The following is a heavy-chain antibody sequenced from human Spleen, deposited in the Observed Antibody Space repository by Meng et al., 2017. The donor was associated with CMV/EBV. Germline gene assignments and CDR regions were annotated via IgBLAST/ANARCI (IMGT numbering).Heavy chain of an antibody. J-gene: IGHJ4*02. CDR3: AKDDDSAGYYYAYY. D-gene: IGHD3-22*01. V-gene: IGHV3-30*02. CDR2: VRNDGSKK. CDR1: GFTFSGYW. Sequence: GESLKISCAASGFTFSGYWMHWVRQAPGKGLEWVAFVRNDGSKKHYADSVKGRFTISRDNSKNTLYLQMNSLRSEDTAVYYCAKDDDSAGYYYAYYWGQGTLVTVSS.